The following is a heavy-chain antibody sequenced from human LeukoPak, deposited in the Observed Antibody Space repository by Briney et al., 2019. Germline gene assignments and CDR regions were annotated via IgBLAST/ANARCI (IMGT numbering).Heavy chain of an antibody. Sequence: PSETLSLTCTVSGGSISSYYWSWIRQPPGKGLEWIGYIYYSGSTNYNPSLKSRVTISVDTSKNQFSLKLNSVTAADTAVYYCARGGSSWYDGIDYWGQGTLVTVSA. J-gene: IGHJ4*02. CDR3: ARGGSSWYDGIDY. D-gene: IGHD6-13*01. CDR1: GGSISSYY. CDR2: IYYSGST. V-gene: IGHV4-59*01.